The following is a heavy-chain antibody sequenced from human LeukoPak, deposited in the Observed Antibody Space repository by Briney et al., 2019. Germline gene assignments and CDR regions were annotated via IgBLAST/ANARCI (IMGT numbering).Heavy chain of an antibody. CDR2: IYYSGST. D-gene: IGHD6-6*01. CDR1: GGSISSYY. CDR3: ASSWGSSPGYYYYMDV. V-gene: IGHV4-59*01. Sequence: SENLSLTCTVSGGSISSYYWSWIRQPPGKGLEWIGYIYYSGSTNYNPSLKSRVTISVDTSKNQFSLKLSSVTAADTAVYYCASSWGSSPGYYYYMDVWGKGTTVTVSS. J-gene: IGHJ6*03.